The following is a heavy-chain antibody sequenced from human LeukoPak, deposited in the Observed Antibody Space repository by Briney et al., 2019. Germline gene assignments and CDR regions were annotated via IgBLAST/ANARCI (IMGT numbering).Heavy chain of an antibody. CDR1: GYSISSGYY. J-gene: IGHJ4*02. CDR3: ARGSTVSKINFDY. D-gene: IGHD4-17*01. CDR2: INHSGST. Sequence: SETLSLTCTVSGYSISSGYYWGWIRQPPGKGLEWIGEINHSGSTNYNPSLKSRVTISVDTSKNQFSLKLSSVTAADTAVYYCARGSTVSKINFDYWGQGTLVTVSS. V-gene: IGHV4-38-2*02.